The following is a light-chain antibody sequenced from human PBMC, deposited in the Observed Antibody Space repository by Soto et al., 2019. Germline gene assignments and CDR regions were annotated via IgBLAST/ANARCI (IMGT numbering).Light chain of an antibody. Sequence: EIVLTQSPGTLSLSPGERATLSCRASQSVSSSYLAWYQQKPGQAPRRLIYGASSRATGIADRFSGSGSGTDFTLTISRLEPEDFAVYYCQQYGSSPTFGGGTKVEIK. CDR2: GAS. CDR1: QSVSSSY. V-gene: IGKV3-20*01. CDR3: QQYGSSPT. J-gene: IGKJ4*01.